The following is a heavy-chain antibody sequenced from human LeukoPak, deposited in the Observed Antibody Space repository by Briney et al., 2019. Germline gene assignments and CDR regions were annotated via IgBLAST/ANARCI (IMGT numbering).Heavy chain of an antibody. J-gene: IGHJ1*01. D-gene: IGHD1-26*01. CDR1: GGSISSYY. Sequence: SETLSLTCTVSGGSISSYYWSWIRQPPGKGPEWIGYIYYSGSTRFNPSLKSRVTISVDTSKNQISLKLGSVTAADTAVYYCARHDVAGATTDYFQHWGQGTLVTVSS. CDR3: ARHDVAGATTDYFQH. V-gene: IGHV4-59*08. CDR2: IYYSGST.